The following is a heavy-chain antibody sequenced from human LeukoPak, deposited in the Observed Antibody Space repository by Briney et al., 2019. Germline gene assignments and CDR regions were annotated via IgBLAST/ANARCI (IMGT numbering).Heavy chain of an antibody. D-gene: IGHD5-12*01. Sequence: GASVKVSCKASGGTFSSYAINWVRQAPGQGLEWMGGIIPIFGTTKYAQKFQGRVTITADKSTSTAYMELSSLRSEGTAVYYCAAGPRYSDYDSPLIFDYWGQGTLVTVSS. CDR2: IIPIFGTT. V-gene: IGHV1-69*06. CDR3: AAGPRYSDYDSPLIFDY. CDR1: GGTFSSYA. J-gene: IGHJ4*02.